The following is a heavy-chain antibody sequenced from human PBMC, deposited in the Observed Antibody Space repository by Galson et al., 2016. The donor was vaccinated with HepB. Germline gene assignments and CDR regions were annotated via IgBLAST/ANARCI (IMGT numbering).Heavy chain of an antibody. D-gene: IGHD6-19*01. J-gene: IGHJ4*02. CDR3: ARGGSSGWD. Sequence: LRLSCAASGFTFTTYSMNWVRQAPGKGLEWVSSIDISSSHIHYADSLKGRFTISRDNPKKLRYLQMNSLRAEDTAVYYCARGGSSGWDWGQGTLVTVSS. CDR1: GFTFTTYS. CDR2: IDISSSHI. V-gene: IGHV3-21*01.